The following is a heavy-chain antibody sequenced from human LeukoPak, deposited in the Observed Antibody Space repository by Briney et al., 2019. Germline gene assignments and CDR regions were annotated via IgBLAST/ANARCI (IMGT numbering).Heavy chain of an antibody. V-gene: IGHV3-48*03. CDR2: ISSWGSTK. J-gene: IGHJ4*02. CDR3: VRDHIAADRLVDY. Sequence: GGSLRLSCAASGFTFSSYEMNWVRQAPGKGLEWVSYISSWGSTKYYADSVTGRFTISRDNAKNSLYLQMNSLRDEDTAVYYCVRDHIAADRLVDYWGQGTLVTVSS. CDR1: GFTFSSYE. D-gene: IGHD6-13*01.